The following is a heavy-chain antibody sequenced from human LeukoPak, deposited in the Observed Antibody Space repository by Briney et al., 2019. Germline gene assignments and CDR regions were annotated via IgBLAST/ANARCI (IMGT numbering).Heavy chain of an antibody. J-gene: IGHJ5*02. D-gene: IGHD6-13*01. CDR2: IYPGDSDT. CDR3: ARLETRESSSWYREDWFDP. CDR1: GYRYTSYW. V-gene: IGHV5-51*01. Sequence: GESLKISCKGSGYRYTSYWIGWVRQMPGKGLEWMGIIYPGDSDTRYSPSFQGQVTISADKSISTAYLQWSSLKASDTAMYYCARLETRESSSWYREDWFDPWGQGTLVTVSS.